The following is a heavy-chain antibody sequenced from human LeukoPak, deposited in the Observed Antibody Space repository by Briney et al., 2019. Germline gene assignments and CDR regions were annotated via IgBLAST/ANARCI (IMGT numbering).Heavy chain of an antibody. CDR1: GGSISSGGYY. CDR3: AKGDYGLIDP. CDR2: IYYSGST. V-gene: IGHV4-31*03. Sequence: SQTLSLTCTVSGGSISSGGYYWSWIRQHPGKGLEWIGYIYYSGSTYYNPSLKSRVTVSVDTSKNQFSLKLSSVTAADTAVYYCAKGDYGLIDPWGQGTLVTVSS. J-gene: IGHJ5*02. D-gene: IGHD4-17*01.